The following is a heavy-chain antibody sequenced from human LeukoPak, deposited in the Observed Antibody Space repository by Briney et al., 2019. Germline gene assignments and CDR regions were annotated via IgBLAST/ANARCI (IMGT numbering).Heavy chain of an antibody. CDR2: IYPGDSDN. D-gene: IGHD1-1*01. CDR1: GYSFTSYW. J-gene: IGHJ4*02. Sequence: GESLKISCKGSGYSFTSYWSGWVRQLPGKGLEWRGIIYPGDSDNRYSPSFQGQVTISADKSISTAYLQWSSLKATATAMYYCARHSWNDGGFDYWGQGTLVILSS. CDR3: ARHSWNDGGFDY. V-gene: IGHV5-51*01.